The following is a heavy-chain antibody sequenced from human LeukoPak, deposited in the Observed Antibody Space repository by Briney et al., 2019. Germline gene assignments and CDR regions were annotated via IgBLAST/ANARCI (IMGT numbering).Heavy chain of an antibody. D-gene: IGHD3-22*01. CDR2: INHSGST. CDR1: GGSFSGYY. V-gene: IGHV4-34*01. J-gene: IGHJ4*02. Sequence: SETLSLTCAVYGGSFSGYYWSWIRQPPGKGLEWIGEINHSGSTNYNPSLKSRVTISVDTSKNQFSLKLSSVTAADTAVYYCARVYYDSSGYLGPLDYWGQGTLVTVSS. CDR3: ARVYYDSSGYLGPLDY.